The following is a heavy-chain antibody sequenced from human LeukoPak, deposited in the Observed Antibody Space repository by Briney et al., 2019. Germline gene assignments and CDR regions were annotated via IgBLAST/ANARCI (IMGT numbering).Heavy chain of an antibody. Sequence: ASVKVSCKASGYTFTSYGISWVRQAPGQGLEWMGWISAYNGNTNYAQKLQARVPITTDPSPSTAYMELRSLTSDDTAVYYCARDLPVSAYGDYSRSLDWYFDLWGRGTLVTVSS. V-gene: IGHV1-18*01. J-gene: IGHJ2*01. CDR2: ISAYNGNT. CDR1: GYTFTSYG. CDR3: ARDLPVSAYGDYSRSLDWYFDL. D-gene: IGHD4-17*01.